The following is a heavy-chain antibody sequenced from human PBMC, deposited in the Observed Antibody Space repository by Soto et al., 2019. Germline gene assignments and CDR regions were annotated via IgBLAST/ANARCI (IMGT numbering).Heavy chain of an antibody. CDR1: GYTFTSYG. Sequence: ASVKVSCKASGYTFTSYGISWVRQAPGQGLEWMGWISAYNGNTNYAQKLQGRVTMTTDTSTSTAYMELRSLRSDDTAVYYCARVSSGWYEYSASTWGQGTLVTVSS. J-gene: IGHJ5*02. D-gene: IGHD6-19*01. V-gene: IGHV1-18*01. CDR2: ISAYNGNT. CDR3: ARVSSGWYEYSAST.